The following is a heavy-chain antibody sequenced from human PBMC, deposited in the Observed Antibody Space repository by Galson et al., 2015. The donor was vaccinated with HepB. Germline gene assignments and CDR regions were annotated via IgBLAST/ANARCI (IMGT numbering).Heavy chain of an antibody. V-gene: IGHV3-15*01. CDR2: IKSKTDGGTT. D-gene: IGHD2-15*01. CDR1: GFTFSNAW. CDR3: TTVVVRILPHPRYLDY. J-gene: IGHJ4*02. Sequence: SLRLSCAASGFTFSNAWMCWVRQAPGKGLEWVGRIKSKTDGGTTDYAAPVKGRFTISRDDSKNTLYLQMNSLKTEDTAVYYCTTVVVRILPHPRYLDYWGQGTLVTVSS.